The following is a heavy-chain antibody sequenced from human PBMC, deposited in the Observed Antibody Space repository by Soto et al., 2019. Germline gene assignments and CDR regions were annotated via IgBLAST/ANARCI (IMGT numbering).Heavy chain of an antibody. CDR1: GYRFATYW. J-gene: IGHJ3*02. Sequence: GESLKISCKGSGYRFATYWIGSVRQMPGKGLEWMGIIYPGDSDTRYSPSFQGQVIISVDKSISTAYLQWGSLKASDTAMYYCARHGSAFDIWGQGTMVTVSS. V-gene: IGHV5-51*01. D-gene: IGHD3-10*01. CDR3: ARHGSAFDI. CDR2: IYPGDSDT.